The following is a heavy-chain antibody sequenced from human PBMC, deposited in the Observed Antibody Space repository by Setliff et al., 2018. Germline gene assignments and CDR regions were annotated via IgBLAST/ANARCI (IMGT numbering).Heavy chain of an antibody. Sequence: PGGSLRLSCAASGFTVSANDMSWVRQAPGKGLEWVAALGYDGTNEYYADSVKGRFTISRDNSKNTLYLQMNSLRREDTAVYYCAKDASDYYWYFNVWGRGTLVTVSS. V-gene: IGHV3-30*02. CDR1: GFTVSAND. CDR3: AKDASDYYWYFNV. CDR2: LGYDGTNE. J-gene: IGHJ2*01. D-gene: IGHD4-17*01.